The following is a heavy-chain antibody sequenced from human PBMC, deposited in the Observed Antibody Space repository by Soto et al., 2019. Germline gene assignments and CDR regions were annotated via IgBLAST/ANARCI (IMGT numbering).Heavy chain of an antibody. CDR3: ARPRTYYYDDSSDYVTPYAFDI. J-gene: IGHJ3*02. Sequence: ASVKVSCKASGGTFRNHAINWLRQAPGQGLEWVGGIIPFFGTPNYAQKLQGKVTITADESTSTVSMELSSLRSGDTAVYYCARPRTYYYDDSSDYVTPYAFDIWGQGTMVTVSS. V-gene: IGHV1-69*13. CDR1: GGTFRNHA. D-gene: IGHD3-22*01. CDR2: IIPFFGTP.